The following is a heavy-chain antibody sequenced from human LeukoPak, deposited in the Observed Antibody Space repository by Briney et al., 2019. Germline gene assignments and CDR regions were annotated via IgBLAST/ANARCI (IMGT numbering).Heavy chain of an antibody. J-gene: IGHJ6*02. CDR1: GFIVTNNY. D-gene: IGHD3-3*01. CDR2: ISSDGRT. Sequence: PGGSLRLSCAVSGFIVTNNYMTWVRQAPGKGLECVSFISSDGRTYYADSVRGRFTIPRDNSRNTLYLQMNSLRTEDTAEYYCASRARSGYYYGMDVWGQGTTVTVSS. CDR3: ASRARSGYYYGMDV. V-gene: IGHV3-66*02.